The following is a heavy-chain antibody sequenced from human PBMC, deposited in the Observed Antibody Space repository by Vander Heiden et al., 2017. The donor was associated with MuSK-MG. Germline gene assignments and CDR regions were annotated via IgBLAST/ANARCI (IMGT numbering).Heavy chain of an antibody. CDR3: TTTNY. CDR1: GFTLSDFA. V-gene: IGHV3-73*02. J-gene: IGHJ4*02. CDR2: MRNKANNYAT. Sequence: EVQLVESGGGLVQPGGSLKLSCAASGFTLSDFAMHWVRQASGKGLEWVGRMRNKANNYATTYAASVTGRFTISRDDSKNTAYLQMNSLKTEDTAVYYCTTTNYWGQGTLVTVSS. D-gene: IGHD1-1*01.